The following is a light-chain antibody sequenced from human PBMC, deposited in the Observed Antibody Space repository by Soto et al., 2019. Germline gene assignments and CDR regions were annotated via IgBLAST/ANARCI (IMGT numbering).Light chain of an antibody. Sequence: EIVMTQSPATLSVSPGERATLSCRASQSVRSSLAWYQQKLGQAPRLLIYGASTRATGIPARFSGSGSGTEFTLTISSLQPEDFATYYCQQHGQWPITFGQGTRLEIK. CDR3: QQHGQWPIT. CDR1: QSVRSS. J-gene: IGKJ5*01. CDR2: GAS. V-gene: IGKV3-15*01.